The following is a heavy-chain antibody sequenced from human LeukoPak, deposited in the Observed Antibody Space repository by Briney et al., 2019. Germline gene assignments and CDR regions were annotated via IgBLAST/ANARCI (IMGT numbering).Heavy chain of an antibody. D-gene: IGHD6-13*01. Sequence: SETLSLTCTVSGGSISSYYWSWIRQPPGKGLEWIGYIYYSGSTNHNPSLKSRVTISVDTSKNQFSLKLSSVTAADTAVYYCARVYSSSWNDAFDIWGQGTMVTVSS. CDR1: GGSISSYY. V-gene: IGHV4-59*01. CDR2: IYYSGST. CDR3: ARVYSSSWNDAFDI. J-gene: IGHJ3*02.